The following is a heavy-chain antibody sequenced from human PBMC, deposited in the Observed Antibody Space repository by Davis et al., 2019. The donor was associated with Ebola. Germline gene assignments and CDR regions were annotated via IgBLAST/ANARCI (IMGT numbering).Heavy chain of an antibody. CDR2: IGPSSSTI. J-gene: IGHJ4*02. Sequence: GESLKISCAASGFTFTRYSMNWVRQAPGKGLEWVSYIGPSSSTIYYADSVKGRFTISRDNAKNSLYLQMNSLRDGETAVYSCGRGGGGGLLDDYWGQGTLVTVSS. CDR3: GRGGGGGLLDDY. CDR1: GFTFTRYS. D-gene: IGHD3-16*01. V-gene: IGHV3-48*02.